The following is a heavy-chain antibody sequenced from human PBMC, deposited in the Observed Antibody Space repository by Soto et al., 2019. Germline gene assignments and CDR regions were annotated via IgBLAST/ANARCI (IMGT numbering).Heavy chain of an antibody. CDR2: ISGIGGST. CDR1: AFTFSSYA. Sequence: GGSLRLSCAASAFTFSSYAMSWVRQAPGKGLEWVSGISGIGGSTYYADSVKGRFTSSRDNSKNTLYLQMNSLRSKDTAVYYCVRYFGVHKGMTWFGMDVCRQGTTVIVSS. CDR3: VRYFGVHKGMTWFGMDV. D-gene: IGHD3-9*01. V-gene: IGHV3-23*01. J-gene: IGHJ6*01.